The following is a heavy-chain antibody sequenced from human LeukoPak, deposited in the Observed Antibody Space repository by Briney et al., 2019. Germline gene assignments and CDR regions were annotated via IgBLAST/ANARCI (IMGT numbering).Heavy chain of an antibody. J-gene: IGHJ4*02. Sequence: VGSLRLSCAASGFTFSDYYMSWIRQALGKGLEWVSSISSSSSYIYYADSVKGRFTISRDNAKNSLYLQMNSLRAEDTAVYYCARELTGFDYWGQGTLVTVSS. D-gene: IGHD3-10*01. CDR2: ISSSSSYI. CDR3: ARELTGFDY. CDR1: GFTFSDYY. V-gene: IGHV3-11*06.